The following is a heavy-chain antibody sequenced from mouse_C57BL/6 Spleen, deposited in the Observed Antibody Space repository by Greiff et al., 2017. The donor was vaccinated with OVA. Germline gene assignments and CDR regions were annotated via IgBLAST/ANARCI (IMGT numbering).Heavy chain of an antibody. J-gene: IGHJ4*01. CDR3: ARNDYSYAMDY. Sequence: DVMLVESEGGLVQPGSSMKLSCTASGFTFSDYYMAWVRQVPEKGLEWVANINYDGSSTYYLDSLKSRFIISRDNAKKILYLQMSSLKSEDTATYYCARNDYSYAMDYWGQGTSVTVSS. D-gene: IGHD2-4*01. CDR2: INYDGSST. V-gene: IGHV5-16*01. CDR1: GFTFSDYY.